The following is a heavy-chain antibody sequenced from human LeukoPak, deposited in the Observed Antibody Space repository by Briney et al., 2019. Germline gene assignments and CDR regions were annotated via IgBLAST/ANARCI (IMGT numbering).Heavy chain of an antibody. D-gene: IGHD6-19*01. J-gene: IGHJ4*02. V-gene: IGHV4-59*01. CDR3: ASSSSGWLDY. CDR1: GGSISSYY. CDR2: VYYSGNT. Sequence: QASETLSLTCTVSGGSISSYYWSWIRQPPGKGLEWIGYVYYSGNTNYNPSLKSRVTIPIDTSKNQFSLKLSSVTAADTAVYYCASSSSGWLDYWGQGTLVTVSS.